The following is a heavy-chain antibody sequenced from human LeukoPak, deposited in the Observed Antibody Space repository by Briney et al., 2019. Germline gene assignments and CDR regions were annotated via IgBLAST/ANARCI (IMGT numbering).Heavy chain of an antibody. Sequence: PGGSLRLSCAASGFTFSSYEMNWVRQAPGKGLECISYISSSGSTIQYADSVKGRFIISRDNAKNSLYLRMNSLRAEDTAVYYCARDSGSYSVDYWGQGTLVTVSS. CDR1: GFTFSSYE. J-gene: IGHJ4*02. CDR2: ISSSGSTI. CDR3: ARDSGSYSVDY. V-gene: IGHV3-48*03. D-gene: IGHD1-26*01.